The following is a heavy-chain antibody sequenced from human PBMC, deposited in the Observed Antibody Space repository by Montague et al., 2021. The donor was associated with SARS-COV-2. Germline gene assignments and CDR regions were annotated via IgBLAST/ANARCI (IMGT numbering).Heavy chain of an antibody. J-gene: IGHJ4*02. Sequence: TLSLTCTVSGGFIPREEYYLSWIRKPAGKGLEWIGRIYTSGSINYNPSLQGRVTISVDTSNNQYSLKLSSVTAAGTAVYYCARGAHYTTGTIDFWGQGTLVTVSS. CDR2: IYTSGSI. V-gene: IGHV4-61*02. CDR3: ARGAHYTTGTIDF. CDR1: GGFIPREEYY. D-gene: IGHD1-1*01.